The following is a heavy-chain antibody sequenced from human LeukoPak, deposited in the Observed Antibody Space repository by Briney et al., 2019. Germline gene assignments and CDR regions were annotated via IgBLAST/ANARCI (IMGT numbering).Heavy chain of an antibody. CDR3: ARDYSGSYWGGAFDI. D-gene: IGHD1-26*01. CDR2: IYYSGST. Sequence: SETLSLTCTVSGDSTSSYYWSWIRQPPGKGLEWIGYIYYSGSTNYNPSLKSRVTISVDTSKNQFSLKLNSVTAADTAVYYCARDYSGSYWGGAFDIWGRGTMVTVSS. CDR1: GDSTSSYY. V-gene: IGHV4-59*01. J-gene: IGHJ3*02.